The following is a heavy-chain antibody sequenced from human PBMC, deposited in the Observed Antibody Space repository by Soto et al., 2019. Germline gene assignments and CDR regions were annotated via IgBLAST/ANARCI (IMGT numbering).Heavy chain of an antibody. CDR2: ISSSSSYI. J-gene: IGHJ4*02. Sequence: EVQLVESGGGLVKPGGSLRLSCAASGFTFSSYSMNWVRQAPGKGLEWVSSISSSSSYIYYADSVKGRFTISRDNAKNSLYLQMNSLRAEDPAVYYCARSGSTVTSDVDYWGQGTRVTVSS. CDR3: ARSGSTVTSDVDY. V-gene: IGHV3-21*01. D-gene: IGHD4-17*01. CDR1: GFTFSSYS.